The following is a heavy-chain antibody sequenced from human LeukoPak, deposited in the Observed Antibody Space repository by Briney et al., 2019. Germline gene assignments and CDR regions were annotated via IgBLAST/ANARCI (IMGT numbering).Heavy chain of an antibody. CDR1: GGSISSSSYY. Sequence: SETLFLTCTVSGGSISSSSYYWGWIRQPPGKGLEWIGSIHYSGSTNYNPSLKSRVTISVDTSKNQFSLKLSSVTAADTAVYYCARGSVLDYWGQGTLVTVSS. CDR2: IHYSGST. CDR3: ARGSVLDY. J-gene: IGHJ4*02. V-gene: IGHV4-39*07. D-gene: IGHD2-21*01.